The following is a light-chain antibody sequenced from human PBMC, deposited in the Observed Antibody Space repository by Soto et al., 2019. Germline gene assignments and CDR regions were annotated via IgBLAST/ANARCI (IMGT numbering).Light chain of an antibody. V-gene: IGLV2-14*01. J-gene: IGLJ1*01. CDR3: CSYAGSYGYV. Sequence: QSALAQPASLSGSPGQSITISCTGTSSDIGAYDYVSWFQQHPGKAPKLMISEVNNRPSGVSNRFSGSKSGNTAYLTISGLQVEDEADYYCCSYAGSYGYVFGTGTKVTVL. CDR1: SSDIGAYDY. CDR2: EVN.